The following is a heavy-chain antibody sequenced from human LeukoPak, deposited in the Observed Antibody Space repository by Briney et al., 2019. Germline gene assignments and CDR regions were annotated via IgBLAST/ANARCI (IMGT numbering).Heavy chain of an antibody. CDR3: ARYSLIEGTSDAFDI. D-gene: IGHD1-26*01. J-gene: IGHJ3*02. V-gene: IGHV4-59*01. CDR2: IYYRGSA. Sequence: KPSETLSLSCTVSGGSISSYYWSWIRQPPGKGLEWIGYIYYRGSANYNPSLKSRLTISVDTSKNQFSLKLSSVTVADTAVYYCARYSLIEGTSDAFDIWGQGTVVTVSS. CDR1: GGSISSYY.